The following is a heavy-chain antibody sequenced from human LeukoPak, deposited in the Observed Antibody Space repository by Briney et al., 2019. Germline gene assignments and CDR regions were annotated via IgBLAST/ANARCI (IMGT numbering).Heavy chain of an antibody. CDR2: INHSGST. CDR3: ARGSSGWYYFDY. D-gene: IGHD6-19*01. V-gene: IGHV4-34*01. CDR1: GGSFSGYY. J-gene: IGHJ4*02. Sequence: KASETLSLTCAAYGGSFSGYYWSWIRQPPGKGLEWIGEINHSGSTNYNPSLKSRVTISVDTSKNQFSLKLSSVTAADTAVYYCARGSSGWYYFDYWGQGTLVTVSS.